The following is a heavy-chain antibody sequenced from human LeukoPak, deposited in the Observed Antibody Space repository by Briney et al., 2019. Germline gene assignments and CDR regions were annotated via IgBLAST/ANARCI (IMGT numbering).Heavy chain of an antibody. J-gene: IGHJ4*02. CDR2: IYYSGST. Sequence: SQTLSLTCTVSGGSISRGDYYWSWIRQPPGKGLEWMGYIYYSGSTYYNPSLKSRVTISVETSKNQFSLKLSSVTAADTAVYYCARVAFAVVRYYFDYWGQGTLVTVSS. V-gene: IGHV4-30-4*01. CDR3: ARVAFAVVRYYFDY. CDR1: GGSISRGDYY. D-gene: IGHD3-10*01.